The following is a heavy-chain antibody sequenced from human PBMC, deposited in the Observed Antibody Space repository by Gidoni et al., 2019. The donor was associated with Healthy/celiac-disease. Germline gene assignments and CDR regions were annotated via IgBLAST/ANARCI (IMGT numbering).Heavy chain of an antibody. CDR3: ARGAVLEWSPDPYYYGMDV. D-gene: IGHD3-3*01. J-gene: IGHJ6*02. V-gene: IGHV1-69*01. CDR2: IIPILGTA. Sequence: QVQLVQSGAEVKKPGSSVKVPCKAFGGTFSSYAISWVRQAPGQGLEWMGGIIPILGTANYAQKFQGRVTITADESTSTAYMELSSLRSEDTAVYYCARGAVLEWSPDPYYYGMDVWGQGTTVTVSS. CDR1: GGTFSSYA.